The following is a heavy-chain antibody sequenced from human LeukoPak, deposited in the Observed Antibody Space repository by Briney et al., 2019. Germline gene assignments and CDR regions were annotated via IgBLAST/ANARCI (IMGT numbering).Heavy chain of an antibody. CDR2: IGGSGDRT. D-gene: IGHD3-10*01. CDR1: GFTVSSNY. CDR3: AKDRMGAIMYFDD. J-gene: IGHJ4*02. Sequence: GGSLRLSCAASGFTVSSNYMSWVRQAPGKGLEWVSLIGGSGDRTYYADSVKGRFTISRDNSKNTLYLQMSSLRAEDTAVYYCAKDRMGAIMYFDDWGQGTLVTVSS. V-gene: IGHV3-23*01.